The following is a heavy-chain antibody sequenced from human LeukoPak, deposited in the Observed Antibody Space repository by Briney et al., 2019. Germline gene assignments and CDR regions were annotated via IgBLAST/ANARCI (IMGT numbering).Heavy chain of an antibody. Sequence: SETLSLTCTVSGYSINNGFYWDWIRQPPGRGLEWIGGMYYNGRPYYNPSLKSRVHISPDMSKNHFSLKLSSVTAADTAVYYCARARRDVAEAMDWGQGPLVTVSS. J-gene: IGHJ4*02. D-gene: IGHD1-14*01. CDR2: MYYNGRP. CDR3: ARARRDVAEAMD. CDR1: GYSINNGFY. V-gene: IGHV4-38-2*02.